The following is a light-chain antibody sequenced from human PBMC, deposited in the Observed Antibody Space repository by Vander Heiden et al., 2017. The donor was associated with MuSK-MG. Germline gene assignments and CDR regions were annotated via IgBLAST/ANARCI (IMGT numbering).Light chain of an antibody. CDR1: QSVSSY. Sequence: EIVLTQSPATLSLSPGERATLSCRASQSVSSYLAWYQQKPGQAPRLLIYDASNRATGIPARFSGSGSGTDFTLTSSSLEPEDFAVYYFQQRSNWITFGQGTRLEIK. V-gene: IGKV3-11*01. CDR3: QQRSNWIT. CDR2: DAS. J-gene: IGKJ5*01.